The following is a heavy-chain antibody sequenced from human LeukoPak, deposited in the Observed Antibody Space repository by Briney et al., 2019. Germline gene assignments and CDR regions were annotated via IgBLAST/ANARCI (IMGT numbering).Heavy chain of an antibody. CDR2: IYYSGST. V-gene: IGHV4-59*01. CDR3: ARVRGYYASGSLYFDY. D-gene: IGHD3-10*01. J-gene: IGHJ4*02. Sequence: SETLSLTCTVSNGSISSYYWSWIRQPPGKGLEWISFIYYSGSTNYNPSLKSRVTISLDTSKYQFSLKLSSVTAADTAVYYCARVRGYYASGSLYFDYWGQGTLVTVSS. CDR1: NGSISSYY.